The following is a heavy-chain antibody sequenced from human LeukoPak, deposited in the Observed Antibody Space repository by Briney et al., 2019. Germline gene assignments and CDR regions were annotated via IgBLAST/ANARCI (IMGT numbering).Heavy chain of an antibody. D-gene: IGHD6-13*01. CDR3: ARDYSSSWYAGYYYYGMGV. CDR2: IYSGGST. CDR1: GFTVSSNY. J-gene: IGHJ6*02. V-gene: IGHV3-53*01. Sequence: PGGSLRLSCAASGFTVSSNYMSWVRQAPGKGLEWVSVIYSGGSTYYADSVKGRFTISRDNSKNTLYLQMNSLRAEDTAVYYCARDYSSSWYAGYYYYGMGVWGQGTTVTVSS.